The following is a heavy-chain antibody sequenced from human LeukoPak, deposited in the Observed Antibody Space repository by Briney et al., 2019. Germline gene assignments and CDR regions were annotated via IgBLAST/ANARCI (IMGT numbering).Heavy chain of an antibody. CDR3: VKVGDSGYGEYYQH. J-gene: IGHJ1*01. CDR1: GFTFRDYP. CDR2: ISSAGGTT. D-gene: IGHD5-12*01. V-gene: IGHV3-64D*06. Sequence: GGSLRLSCSASGFTFRDYPIHWVRQAPGEGLQYVSAISSAGGTTYYADSVRGRFTISRDNSKKTLYLQMSSLRAEDTALYYCVKVGDSGYGEYYQHWGQGTLVTVSS.